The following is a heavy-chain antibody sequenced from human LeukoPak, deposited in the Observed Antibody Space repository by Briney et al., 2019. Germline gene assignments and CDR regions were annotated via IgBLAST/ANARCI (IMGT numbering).Heavy chain of an antibody. Sequence: PGGSLRLSCAASGFTFSTYSMHWVRQAPGKGLEWVANILYDGSHEFYADFVKGRFTISRDNSKNTLYLQINSLRTEDTAVYFCAKEGRWLDSWGQGTLVTVSS. CDR1: GFTFSTYS. V-gene: IGHV3-30*04. J-gene: IGHJ4*02. D-gene: IGHD4-23*01. CDR3: AKEGRWLDS. CDR2: ILYDGSHE.